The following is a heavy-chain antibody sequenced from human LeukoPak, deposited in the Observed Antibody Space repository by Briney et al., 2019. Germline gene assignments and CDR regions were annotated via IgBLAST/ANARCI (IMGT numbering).Heavy chain of an antibody. Sequence: ASVKVSCKASGGTFSSYAISWVRQAPGQGLEWMGRIIPILGIANYAQKFQGRVTITADKSTSTAYMELSSLRSEDTAVYYCARDPTPIGYCSSTSCYHDDAFDIWGQGTMVTVSS. J-gene: IGHJ3*02. CDR3: ARDPTPIGYCSSTSCYHDDAFDI. D-gene: IGHD2-2*01. CDR2: IIPILGIA. V-gene: IGHV1-69*04. CDR1: GGTFSSYA.